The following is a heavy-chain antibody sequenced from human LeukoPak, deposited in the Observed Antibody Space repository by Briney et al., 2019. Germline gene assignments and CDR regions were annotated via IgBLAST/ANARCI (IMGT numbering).Heavy chain of an antibody. V-gene: IGHV3-23*01. CDR2: ISGSGGST. CDR3: ARIIGGLNYYDSSGPLDY. Sequence: GGSLRLSCAASGFTFSSYAMSWVRQAPGKGLEWVSAISGSGGSTYYADSVKGRFTISRDNSKNTLYLQMGSLRAEDMAVYYCARIIGGLNYYDSSGPLDYWGQGTLVTVSS. J-gene: IGHJ4*02. D-gene: IGHD3-22*01. CDR1: GFTFSSYA.